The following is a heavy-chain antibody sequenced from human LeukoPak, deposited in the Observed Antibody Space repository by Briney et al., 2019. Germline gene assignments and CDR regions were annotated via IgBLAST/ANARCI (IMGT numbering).Heavy chain of an antibody. V-gene: IGHV1-18*01. CDR2: ISAYNGNT. CDR1: GYTFTSYG. J-gene: IGHJ5*02. D-gene: IGHD5-18*01. Sequence: ASVKVSCKASGYTFTSYGISWVRQAPGQGLECMGWISAYNGNTNYAQKFQDRLTMTTDKSTSTAYMKLRGLRSDDTAVYYCARDTAMAYYEESYFDPWGQGTLVTVSS. CDR3: ARDTAMAYYEESYFDP.